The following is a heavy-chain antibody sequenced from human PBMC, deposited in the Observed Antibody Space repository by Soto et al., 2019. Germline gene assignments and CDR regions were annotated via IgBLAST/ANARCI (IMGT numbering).Heavy chain of an antibody. D-gene: IGHD4-17*01. V-gene: IGHV5-10-1*03. CDR3: ARHKGPYNDYDTVDS. CDR1: PNSFTNYW. CDR2: IEVSDSYT. Sequence: EVQLVQSGPEVKRPGESLRISCQGSPNSFTNYWVTWVRQVPGKGLEWMGKIEVSDSYTNYNPSFQGHVTISSDVSTSTAFLQWSSLKASDTAIYYCARHKGPYNDYDTVDSWGQGTLVIVSS. J-gene: IGHJ4*02.